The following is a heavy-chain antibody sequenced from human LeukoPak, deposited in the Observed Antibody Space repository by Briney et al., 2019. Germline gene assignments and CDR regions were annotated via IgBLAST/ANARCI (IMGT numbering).Heavy chain of an antibody. J-gene: IGHJ6*02. CDR1: GGSISSSSYY. V-gene: IGHV4-39*07. Sequence: SETLSLTCTVSGGSISSSSYYWGWIRQPPGKGLEWIGSIYYSGSTYYNPSLKSRVTISVDTSKNQFSLKLSSVTAADTAVYYCARGRYSSGWYPNLGGYYYGMDVWGQGTTVTVSS. CDR2: IYYSGST. CDR3: ARGRYSSGWYPNLGGYYYGMDV. D-gene: IGHD6-19*01.